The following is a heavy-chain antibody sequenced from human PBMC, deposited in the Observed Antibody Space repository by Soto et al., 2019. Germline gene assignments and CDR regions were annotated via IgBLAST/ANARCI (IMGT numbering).Heavy chain of an antibody. CDR3: ARNWGSGYEADYYGMDV. V-gene: IGHV5-51*01. CDR2: IYPGDSDT. CDR1: GYSFTSYW. J-gene: IGHJ6*02. D-gene: IGHD5-12*01. Sequence: GESLKISCKGSGYSFTSYWIGWVRQMPGKGLEWMGIIYPGDSDTRYSPSFQGQVTISADKSISTAYLQWSSLKASDTAMYYCARNWGSGYEADYYGMDVWGQGTTVTVS.